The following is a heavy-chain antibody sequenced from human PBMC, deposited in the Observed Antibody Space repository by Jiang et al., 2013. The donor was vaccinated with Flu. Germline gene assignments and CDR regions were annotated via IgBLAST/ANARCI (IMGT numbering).Heavy chain of an antibody. Sequence: GSGLVKPSETLSLTCTVSSGSISSHYWSWIRQPPGKGLEWIGYIHNSGTTNYNPSLKSRVTISIGTSTNQFSLKLISVTAPDTAVYYCARSYCGGDCYSMFGYSYYGMDVWGQGTTVTVSS. J-gene: IGHJ6*02. D-gene: IGHD2-21*02. CDR2: IHNSGTT. CDR1: SGSISSHY. V-gene: IGHV4-59*08. CDR3: ARSYCGGDCYSMFGYSYYGMDV.